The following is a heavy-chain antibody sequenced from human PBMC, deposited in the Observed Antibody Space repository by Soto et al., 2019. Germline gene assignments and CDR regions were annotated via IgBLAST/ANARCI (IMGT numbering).Heavy chain of an antibody. CDR3: ARFNWSGYYYYYGMDV. J-gene: IGHJ6*02. Sequence: SETLSLTCAVSGGSISSSNWWSWVRQPPGKGLEWIGEIYHSGSTNYNPSLKSRVTISVDESKNQFSLKLSSVTAADTAVYYCARFNWSGYYYYYGMDVWGQGTTVTVSS. D-gene: IGHD3-3*01. V-gene: IGHV4-4*02. CDR2: IYHSGST. CDR1: GGSISSSNW.